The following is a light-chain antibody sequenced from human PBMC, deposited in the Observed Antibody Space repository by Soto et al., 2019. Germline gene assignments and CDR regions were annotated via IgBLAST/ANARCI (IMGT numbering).Light chain of an antibody. V-gene: IGKV4-1*01. CDR3: QQYYSTKLT. CDR1: QSVLYSSNNKNY. CDR2: WAS. Sequence: DIVMTQSPDSLAVSLGERATINCKSSQSVLYSSNNKNYLAWYQQKPGQPPKLLNYWASTRESGVPDRFSGSGSGTDFNITLSSLQAEDVAVYYCQQYYSTKLTFGGENNVQIK. J-gene: IGKJ4*01.